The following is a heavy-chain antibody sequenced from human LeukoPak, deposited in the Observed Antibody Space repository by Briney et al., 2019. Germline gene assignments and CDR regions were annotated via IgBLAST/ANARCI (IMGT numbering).Heavy chain of an antibody. D-gene: IGHD6-13*01. J-gene: IGHJ4*02. Sequence: GGSLTLSCAASGFAFSSDAMTWVRQTPGKGLEWVSTIDISGDVTNYADSVKGRFTISRDDSKNTLDLQMNSLRAEGTAVYYCAKDLSSSWFEGLDNWGQGTLVTVSS. CDR1: GFAFSSDA. V-gene: IGHV3-23*01. CDR2: IDISGDVT. CDR3: AKDLSSSWFEGLDN.